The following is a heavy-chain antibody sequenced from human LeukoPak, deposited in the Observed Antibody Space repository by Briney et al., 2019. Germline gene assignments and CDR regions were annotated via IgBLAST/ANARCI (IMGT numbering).Heavy chain of an antibody. J-gene: IGHJ4*02. CDR2: ISGSGGST. CDR1: GFTFSSYA. D-gene: IGHD3-3*01. V-gene: IGHV3-23*01. Sequence: GGSLRLSCAASGFTFSSYAMSWVRQAPGKGLEWVSAISGSGGSTYYADSVKGRFTISRDNSKNTLYLQMNSLRAEDTAVYYCAKVGDERFLEWLARGGYFDYWGQGTLVTVSS. CDR3: AKVGDERFLEWLARGGYFDY.